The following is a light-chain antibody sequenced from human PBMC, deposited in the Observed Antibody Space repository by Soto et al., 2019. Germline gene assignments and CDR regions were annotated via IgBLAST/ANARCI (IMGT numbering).Light chain of an antibody. V-gene: IGKV3-11*01. Sequence: EIVLTQSPATLSLSPGERATLSCRASQSVSSYLAWYQQKPGQAPRLLIYDASHRATGIPASFSGSGSGTDFSLTISSLEPEDFAVYYCQQRSNWPLYTFGQGTKLEIK. CDR2: DAS. CDR3: QQRSNWPLYT. J-gene: IGKJ2*01. CDR1: QSVSSY.